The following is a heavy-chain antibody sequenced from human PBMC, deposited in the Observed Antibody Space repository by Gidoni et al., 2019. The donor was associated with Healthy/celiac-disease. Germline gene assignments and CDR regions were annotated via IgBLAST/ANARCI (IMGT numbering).Heavy chain of an antibody. J-gene: IGHJ6*03. CDR1: GGSFRGYY. D-gene: IGHD1-7*01. V-gene: IGHV4-34*01. CDR3: ARGGEYNWNYFSGGGMDV. CDR2: INHSGST. Sequence: QVQLQQWGAGLLKPSETLSLTCAVYGGSFRGYYWSWIRQPPGKGLEWIGEINHSGSTNYNPSLKSRVTISVDTSKNQFSLKLSSVTAADTAVYYCARGGEYNWNYFSGGGMDVWGKGTTVTVSS.